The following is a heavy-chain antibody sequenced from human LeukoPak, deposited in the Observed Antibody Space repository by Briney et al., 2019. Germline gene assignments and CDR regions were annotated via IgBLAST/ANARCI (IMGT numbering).Heavy chain of an antibody. J-gene: IGHJ4*02. V-gene: IGHV1-3*01. CDR2: INAGNGNT. CDR3: ARGTGYSYGYGFDY. Sequence: ASVKVSCKASGYTFTSYAMHWVRQAPGQRLEWMGWINAGNGNTKYSQKLQGRVTITRDTSASTAYMELSSLRSEDTAVYYCARGTGYSYGYGFDYWGQGTLVTVSS. CDR1: GYTFTSYA. D-gene: IGHD5-18*01.